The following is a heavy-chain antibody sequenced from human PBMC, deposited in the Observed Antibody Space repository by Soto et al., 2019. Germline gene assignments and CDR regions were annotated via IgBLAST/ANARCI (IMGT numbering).Heavy chain of an antibody. CDR3: ARALEQWLAASYYFDY. CDR2: INAGNGNT. J-gene: IGHJ4*02. CDR1: GYTFTSYA. D-gene: IGHD6-19*01. V-gene: IGHV1-3*01. Sequence: GASVKVSCKASGYTFTSYAMHWVRQGPGQRLEWMGWINAGNGNTKYSQKFQGRVTITKDTSASTAYMELSSLRSEDTAVYYCARALEQWLAASYYFDYWGQGTLVTVSS.